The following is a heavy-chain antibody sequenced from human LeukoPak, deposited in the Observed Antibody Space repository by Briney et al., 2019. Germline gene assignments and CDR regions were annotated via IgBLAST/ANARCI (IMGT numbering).Heavy chain of an antibody. CDR1: GDSTSSHY. D-gene: IGHD2-2*01. J-gene: IGHJ6*03. CDR3: ARDLEDIVVVPAAPYYYYYYYMDV. Sequence: PSETLSLTCTVSGDSTSSHYWSWIRQPPGKGLEWIGYIYYSGSTNYNPSLKSRVTISVDTSKNQFSLKLSSVTAADTAVYYCARDLEDIVVVPAAPYYYYYYYMDVWGKGTTVTVSS. CDR2: IYYSGST. V-gene: IGHV4-59*11.